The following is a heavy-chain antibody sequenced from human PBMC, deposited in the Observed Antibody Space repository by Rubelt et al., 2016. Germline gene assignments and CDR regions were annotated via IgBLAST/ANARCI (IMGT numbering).Heavy chain of an antibody. CDR2: ISSTGSTT. CDR3: ARGDWLDP. Sequence: EVQLVESGGGLVQPGGSLRLSCSASGFTFRSYGMHWVRQAPGEGLEYVSGISSTGSTTQYADSVKGRFTISRDNSKKTVSLQMRSLRAEDTAVYYCARGDWLDPWGQGTLVTGSS. CDR1: GFTFRSYG. J-gene: IGHJ5*02. V-gene: IGHV3-64D*09.